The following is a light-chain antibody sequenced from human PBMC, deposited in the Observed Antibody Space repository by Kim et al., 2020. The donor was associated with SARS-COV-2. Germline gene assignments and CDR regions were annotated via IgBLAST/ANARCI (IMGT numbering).Light chain of an antibody. Sequence: SPGERATLSCRASQSVSSSYLAWYQQKPGQAPRLLIYGASSRATGIPDRFSGGGSGTDFTLTISRLEPEDFAVYYCQLYGTSPLTFGGGTKVDIK. V-gene: IGKV3-20*01. J-gene: IGKJ4*01. CDR3: QLYGTSPLT. CDR2: GAS. CDR1: QSVSSSY.